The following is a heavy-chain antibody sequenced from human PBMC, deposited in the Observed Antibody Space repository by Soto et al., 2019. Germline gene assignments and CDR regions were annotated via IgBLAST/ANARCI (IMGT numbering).Heavy chain of an antibody. Sequence: GGSLRRSCAASGFTFSSYGIHWVRQAPGKGLEWVAVISYDGSNKYYADSVKGRFTISRDISKNTVYLQMNRLASEDTAVYYCARDQRMAYYYGLGPIDYYAKDVWGPGTTVTVSS. V-gene: IGHV3-30*03. CDR1: GFTFSSYG. D-gene: IGHD3-10*01. CDR3: ARDQRMAYYYGLGPIDYYAKDV. J-gene: IGHJ6*02. CDR2: ISYDGSNK.